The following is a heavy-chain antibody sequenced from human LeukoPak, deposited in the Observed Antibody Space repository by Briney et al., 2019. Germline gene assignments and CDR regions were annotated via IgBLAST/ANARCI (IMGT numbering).Heavy chain of an antibody. CDR3: ARGGPDIVVVPPALDY. J-gene: IGHJ4*02. V-gene: IGHV4-34*01. D-gene: IGHD2-2*01. CDR1: GGSFSGYY. CDR2: IYDSGST. Sequence: PSETLSLTCAVYGGSFSGYYWSWIRQPPGKGLEWIGSIYDSGSTYYNPSLKSRVTISVDTSKNQFSLKLSSVTAADTAVYYCARGGPDIVVVPPALDYWGQGTLVTVSS.